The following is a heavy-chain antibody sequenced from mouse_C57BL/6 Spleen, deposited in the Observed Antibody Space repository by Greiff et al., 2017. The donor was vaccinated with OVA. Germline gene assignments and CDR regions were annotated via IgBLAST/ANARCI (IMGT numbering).Heavy chain of an antibody. Sequence: QVQLQQPGAELVKPGASVKLSCKASGYTFTSYWMQWVKQRPGQGLEWIGEIDPSDSYTNYNQKFKGKATLTVDTSSSTAYKQLSSLTSEDSAVYYCARYYYGSSWYFDVWGTGTTVTVSS. CDR1: GYTFTSYW. D-gene: IGHD1-1*01. CDR3: ARYYYGSSWYFDV. CDR2: IDPSDSYT. J-gene: IGHJ1*03. V-gene: IGHV1-50*01.